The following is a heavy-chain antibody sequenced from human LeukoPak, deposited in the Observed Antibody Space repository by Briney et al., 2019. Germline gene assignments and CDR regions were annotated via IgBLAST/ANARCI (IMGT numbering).Heavy chain of an antibody. CDR3: ARSPDY. V-gene: IGHV5-51*01. Sequence: GESLKIFSRAAGGGFISSGSGWWSQMPGKGLEWMGIIYPGDSDTRYSPSFQGQVTISADKSISTAYLQWSSLKASDTAMYYCARSPDYWGQGTLVTVSS. CDR1: GGGFISSG. CDR2: IYPGDSDT. J-gene: IGHJ4*02.